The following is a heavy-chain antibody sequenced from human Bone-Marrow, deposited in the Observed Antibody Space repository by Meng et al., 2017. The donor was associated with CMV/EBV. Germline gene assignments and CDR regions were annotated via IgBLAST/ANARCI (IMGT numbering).Heavy chain of an antibody. Sequence: SVKVSCKASGYTFTGYYMHWVRQAPGQGLEWMGGIIPIFGTANYAQKFQGRVTITTDESTSTAYMELSSLRSEDTAVYYCARVSVLMVYARLDYWGQGTRVTGSS. CDR1: GYTFTGYY. J-gene: IGHJ4*02. CDR3: ARVSVLMVYARLDY. D-gene: IGHD2-8*01. V-gene: IGHV1-69*05. CDR2: IIPIFGTA.